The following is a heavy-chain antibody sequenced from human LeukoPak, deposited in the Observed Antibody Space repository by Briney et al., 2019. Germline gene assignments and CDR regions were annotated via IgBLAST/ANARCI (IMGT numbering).Heavy chain of an antibody. V-gene: IGHV4-39*07. Sequence: MPSETLSLTCTVSGGSISSSSYYWGWIRQPPGKGLEWIGSIYYSGSTYYNPSLKSRVTISVDTSKNQFSLKLSSVTAADTAVYYCAREQEWLKVFDIWGQGTMVTVSS. D-gene: IGHD3-3*01. J-gene: IGHJ3*02. CDR1: GGSISSSSYY. CDR2: IYYSGST. CDR3: AREQEWLKVFDI.